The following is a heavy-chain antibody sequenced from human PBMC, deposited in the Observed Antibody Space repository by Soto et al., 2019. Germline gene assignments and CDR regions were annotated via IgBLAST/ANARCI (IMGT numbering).Heavy chain of an antibody. V-gene: IGHV3-21*01. Sequence: EVQLVESGGGLVKPGGSLRLSCAASGFTFSSYSMNWARQAPGKGLEWVSSISSSSSYIYYADSVKGRFTISRDNAKNSLYLQMNSLRAEDTAVYYCASTNSRSYYMDVWGKGTTVTVSS. CDR2: ISSSSSYI. CDR1: GFTFSSYS. CDR3: ASTNSRSYYMDV. D-gene: IGHD6-13*01. J-gene: IGHJ6*03.